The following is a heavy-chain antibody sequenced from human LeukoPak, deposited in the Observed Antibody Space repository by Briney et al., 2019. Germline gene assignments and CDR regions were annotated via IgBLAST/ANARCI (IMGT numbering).Heavy chain of an antibody. Sequence: GGSLRLSCAASGFTFSSCAMSWVRQAPGKGLEWVSAISGSGGSTYYADSVKGRFTISRDNSKNTLYLQMNSLRAEDTAVYYCAKVLWDIVVVVAAQNWFDPWGQGTLVTVSS. D-gene: IGHD2-15*01. V-gene: IGHV3-23*01. CDR2: ISGSGGST. CDR1: GFTFSSCA. J-gene: IGHJ5*02. CDR3: AKVLWDIVVVVAAQNWFDP.